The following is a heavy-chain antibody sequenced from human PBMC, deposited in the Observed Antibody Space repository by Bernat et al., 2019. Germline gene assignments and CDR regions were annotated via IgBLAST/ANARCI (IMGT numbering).Heavy chain of an antibody. CDR2: ISYDGSNK. V-gene: IGHV3-30-3*01. Sequence: QVQLVESGGGVVQPGRSLRLSCAASGFTFSSYAMHWVRQAPGKGLERVAVISYDGSNKYYADSVKGRVTISRDNSKNTLYLQMNSLGAEDTAVYYCARDRSSGWYWSRGWFDPWGQGTLVTVSS. J-gene: IGHJ5*02. D-gene: IGHD6-19*01. CDR3: ARDRSSGWYWSRGWFDP. CDR1: GFTFSSYA.